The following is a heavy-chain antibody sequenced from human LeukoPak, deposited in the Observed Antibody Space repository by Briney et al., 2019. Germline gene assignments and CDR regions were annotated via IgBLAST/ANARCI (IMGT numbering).Heavy chain of an antibody. CDR3: ARIYYDRSGYYLFDH. Sequence: PSETLSLTCTVSGGSTSSYYWSWIRQSPGKGLEWIGYVHYSGSTNYNPSLKRRVAISVDPSGNGFSLNLSSVTAADTAVYYCARIYYDRSGYYLFDHWGQGTLVTVSS. V-gene: IGHV4-59*08. CDR2: VHYSGST. D-gene: IGHD3-22*01. J-gene: IGHJ4*02. CDR1: GGSTSSYY.